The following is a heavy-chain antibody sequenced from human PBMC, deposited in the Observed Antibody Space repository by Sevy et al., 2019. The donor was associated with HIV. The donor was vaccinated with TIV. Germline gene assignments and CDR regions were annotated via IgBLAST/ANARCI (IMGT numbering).Heavy chain of an antibody. Sequence: GGSLRLSCAASGFAVSSNYMGWVRQAPGRGLEWVSVIYAGGSTYYADSVKGRFTISRDNSKNTVYLQMNSLRAEDTAVYYCARDHYDSLWGSYWYYFDYWGQGTLVTVSS. CDR3: ARDHYDSLWGSYWYYFDY. V-gene: IGHV3-53*01. CDR1: GFAVSSNY. CDR2: IYAGGST. J-gene: IGHJ4*02. D-gene: IGHD3-16*01.